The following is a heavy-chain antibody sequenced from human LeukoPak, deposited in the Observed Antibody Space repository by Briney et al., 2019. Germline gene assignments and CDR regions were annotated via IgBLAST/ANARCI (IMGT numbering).Heavy chain of an antibody. V-gene: IGHV6-1*01. Sequence: IRQXXXXXLEWLGSTYYRSKWYNEDAVAGKSRITINPDTSKNPFSLPLNSVTPQDTAVYYCARALNAGIDYWGQGTLVTVSS. D-gene: IGHD1-1*01. CDR3: ARALNAGIDY. J-gene: IGHJ4*02. CDR2: TYYRSKWYN.